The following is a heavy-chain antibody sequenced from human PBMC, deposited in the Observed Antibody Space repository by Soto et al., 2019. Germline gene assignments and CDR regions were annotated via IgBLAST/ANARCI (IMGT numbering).Heavy chain of an antibody. V-gene: IGHV3-30*18. CDR1: GFTFSSYG. D-gene: IGHD4-17*01. CDR3: AKDRGALRWSEEHFYFDY. J-gene: IGHJ4*02. CDR2: ISYDGSKI. Sequence: GGSLRLSCAPSGFTFSSYGMHWVRQAPGKGLEWVAVISYDGSKIYYADSVKGRFIISRDNSKNTLYLQMDSLRVEDTAVYYCAKDRGALRWSEEHFYFDYWGQGTLVTVSS.